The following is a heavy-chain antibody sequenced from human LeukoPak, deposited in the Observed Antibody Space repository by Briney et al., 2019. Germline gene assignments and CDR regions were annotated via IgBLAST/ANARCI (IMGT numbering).Heavy chain of an antibody. CDR1: GGTFSSYA. J-gene: IGHJ4*02. Sequence: SVKVSCKASGGTFSSYAISWVRQAPGQGLEWMGGIIPIFGTANYAQKFQGRVTITADESTSTAYMELSSLRSEDTAAYYCARNSQPVVPAATGYFDYWGQGNLVTVSS. CDR2: IIPIFGTA. CDR3: ARNSQPVVPAATGYFDY. V-gene: IGHV1-69*13. D-gene: IGHD2-2*01.